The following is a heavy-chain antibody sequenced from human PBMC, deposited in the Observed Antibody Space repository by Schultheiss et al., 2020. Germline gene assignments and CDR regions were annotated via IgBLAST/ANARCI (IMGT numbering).Heavy chain of an antibody. Sequence: GGSLRLSCAASGFTFCDYYMSWVRQAPGKGLEWVSYISSSGSTIYYADSVKGRFTISRDNAKNSLYLQMNSLRAEDTAVYYCANPLHTAMVLGLDAYYYGMDVWGKGTTVTVSS. CDR2: ISSSGSTI. V-gene: IGHV3-11*01. CDR3: ANPLHTAMVLGLDAYYYGMDV. CDR1: GFTFCDYY. D-gene: IGHD5-18*01. J-gene: IGHJ6*04.